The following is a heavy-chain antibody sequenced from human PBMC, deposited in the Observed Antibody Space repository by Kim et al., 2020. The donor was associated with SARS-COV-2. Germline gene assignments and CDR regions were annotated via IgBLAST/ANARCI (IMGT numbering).Heavy chain of an antibody. CDR1: GGSFSGYY. CDR2: INHSGST. CDR3: ASQVNIAARPFRMDV. J-gene: IGHJ6*02. D-gene: IGHD6-6*01. V-gene: IGHV4-34*01. Sequence: SETLSLTCAVYGGSFSGYYWSWIRQPPGKGLEWIGEINHSGSTNYNPSLKSRVTISVDTSKNQFSLKLSSVTAADTAVYYCASQVNIAARPFRMDVWGQGTTVTVSS.